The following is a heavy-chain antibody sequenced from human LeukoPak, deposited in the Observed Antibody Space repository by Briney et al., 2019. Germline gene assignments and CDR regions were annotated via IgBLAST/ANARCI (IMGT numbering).Heavy chain of an antibody. J-gene: IGHJ4*02. Sequence: SETLSLTCTVSGYSISSGYYWGWIRQPPGKGLEWIGSIYHSGSAYYNPSLKSRVTISVDTSKNQFSLELSSVTAADTAVYYCAREVYCGGDCYSSIDYWGQGTLVTVSS. CDR2: IYHSGSA. CDR1: GYSISSGYY. CDR3: AREVYCGGDCYSSIDY. D-gene: IGHD2-21*01. V-gene: IGHV4-38-2*02.